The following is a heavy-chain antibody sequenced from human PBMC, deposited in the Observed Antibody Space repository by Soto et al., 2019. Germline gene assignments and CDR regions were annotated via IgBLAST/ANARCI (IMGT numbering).Heavy chain of an antibody. J-gene: IGHJ4*02. V-gene: IGHV3-74*01. D-gene: IGHD2-15*01. Sequence: EVQLVESGGSLVQPGGSLRLSCAASGFTFSDFWMYWVRQVPGKGLVWVSRINTVGTTTNYADSVKGRFTISRDDAKSKLYLQMNGLRVDGTAVYFCTKVRGGGWGQGTLVTVSS. CDR1: GFTFSDFW. CDR2: INTVGTTT. CDR3: TKVRGGG.